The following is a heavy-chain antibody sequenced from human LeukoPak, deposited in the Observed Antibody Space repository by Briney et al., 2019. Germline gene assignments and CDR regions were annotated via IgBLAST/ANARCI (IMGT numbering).Heavy chain of an antibody. CDR3: ARDREYQLRYYMDV. CDR2: IIPIFGTA. D-gene: IGHD2-2*01. CDR1: GYTFTSYG. Sequence: GASVKVSCKASGYTFTSYGISWVRQAPGQGLEWMGGIIPIFGTANYAQKFQGRVTITADESTSTAYMELSSLRSEDTAVYYCARDREYQLRYYMDVWGKGTTVTVSS. V-gene: IGHV1-69*13. J-gene: IGHJ6*03.